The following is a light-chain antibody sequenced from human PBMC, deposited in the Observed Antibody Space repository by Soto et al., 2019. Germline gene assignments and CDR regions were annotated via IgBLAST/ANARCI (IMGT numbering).Light chain of an antibody. CDR1: SSDVGAYNY. CDR3: TSYTTTTNVV. CDR2: DVT. J-gene: IGLJ2*01. V-gene: IGLV2-14*03. Sequence: QSALTQPASVSGSPGQSITISCTGTSSDVGAYNYVSWYQHLPGKAPKLMIYDVTNRPSGVSNRFSGSKSGNTASLTISGLKAEDEADYYCTSYTTTTNVVFGGGTKVTVL.